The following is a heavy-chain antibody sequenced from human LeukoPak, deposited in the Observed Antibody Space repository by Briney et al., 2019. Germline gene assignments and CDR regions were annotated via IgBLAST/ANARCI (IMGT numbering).Heavy chain of an antibody. V-gene: IGHV3-11*01. CDR2: ISSSGSM. CDR1: GFTLSDYY. Sequence: GGSLRLSCTASGFTLSDYYMSWIRQVPGKGLAWVSYISSSGSMYYAGSVKGRFTISRDNAKNSLYLQMNSLRAEDTAVYYCARERERGSLEWLLEYWGQGTLVTVSS. CDR3: ARERERGSLEWLLEY. J-gene: IGHJ4*02. D-gene: IGHD3-3*01.